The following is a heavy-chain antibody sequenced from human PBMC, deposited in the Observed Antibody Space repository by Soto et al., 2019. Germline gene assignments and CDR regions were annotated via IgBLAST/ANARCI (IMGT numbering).Heavy chain of an antibody. CDR1: GGSISPYY. CDR2: IYYGGST. Sequence: SETLSLTCTVSGGSISPYYWSWIRQPPGKGLEWVGYIYYGGSTSYNPSLKSRVTISLETSKSQFSLRLSSVTAADTAVYYCARWGDTAGISLPAFDMWGQGAMVTVSS. D-gene: IGHD2-21*02. J-gene: IGHJ3*02. CDR3: ARWGDTAGISLPAFDM. V-gene: IGHV4-59*08.